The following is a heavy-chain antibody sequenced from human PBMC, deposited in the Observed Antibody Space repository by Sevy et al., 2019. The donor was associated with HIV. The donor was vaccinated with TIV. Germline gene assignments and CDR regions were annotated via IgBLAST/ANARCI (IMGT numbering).Heavy chain of an antibody. Sequence: ASVKVSCKASGYTFTSYGISWVRQAPGQGLEWMGWISAYNGNTNYAQKLQGRVTMTTDTSTSTAYMELRSLRSDDTAVYYFARDHIVVVPAAMSWFDPWGQGTLVTVSS. D-gene: IGHD2-2*01. CDR2: ISAYNGNT. CDR3: ARDHIVVVPAAMSWFDP. V-gene: IGHV1-18*01. CDR1: GYTFTSYG. J-gene: IGHJ5*02.